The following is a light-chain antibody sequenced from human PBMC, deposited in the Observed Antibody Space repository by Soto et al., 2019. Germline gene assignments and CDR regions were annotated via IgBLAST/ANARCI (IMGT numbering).Light chain of an antibody. J-gene: IGLJ1*01. CDR2: EGS. Sequence: QSALTQPASVSGSPGQSIAISCTGTSSDVGSYNSVSWYQQHPGKAPKLMIYEGSKRPSGVSDRFSGSKSGITASLTISGLQAEDEADYYCCSYAGNPYVFGTGPTLTVL. CDR3: CSYAGNPYV. V-gene: IGLV2-23*01. CDR1: SSDVGSYNS.